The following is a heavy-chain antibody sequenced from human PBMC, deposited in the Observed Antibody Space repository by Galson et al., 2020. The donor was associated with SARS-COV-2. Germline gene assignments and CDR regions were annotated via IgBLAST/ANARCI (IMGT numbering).Heavy chain of an antibody. CDR3: ARVEAAAGLDYYYYYGMDV. Sequence: GESLKISCAASGFTVSSNYMSWVRQAPGKGLEWVSVIYSGGSTYYADSVKGRFTISRDNSKNTLYLQMNSLRAEDTAVYYCARVEAAAGLDYYYYYGMDVWGQGTTVTVSS. CDR2: IYSGGST. J-gene: IGHJ6*02. D-gene: IGHD6-13*01. V-gene: IGHV3-53*01. CDR1: GFTVSSNY.